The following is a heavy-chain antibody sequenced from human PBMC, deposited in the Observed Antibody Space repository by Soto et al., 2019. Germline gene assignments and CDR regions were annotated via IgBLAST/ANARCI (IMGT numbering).Heavy chain of an antibody. CDR2: IYYSGST. CDR1: GGSISSSSYY. V-gene: IGHV4-39*01. J-gene: IGHJ5*02. Sequence: SETLSLTCTVSGGSISSSSYYWGWIRQPPGKGLEWIGSIYYSGSTYYNPSLKSRVTISVDTSKNQFSLKLSSVTAADTAVYYCARHPAEFWSGHRSNWFDPWGQGTLVTVSS. D-gene: IGHD3-3*01. CDR3: ARHPAEFWSGHRSNWFDP.